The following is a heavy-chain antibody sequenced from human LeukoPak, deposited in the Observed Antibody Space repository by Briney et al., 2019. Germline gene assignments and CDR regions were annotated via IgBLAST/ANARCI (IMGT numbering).Heavy chain of an antibody. CDR3: AKVYGNWYFDY. D-gene: IGHD1-1*01. V-gene: IGHV3-33*06. J-gene: IGHJ4*02. CDR1: GFSFSSYG. CDR2: IWYDGSNK. Sequence: GGSPRLSCAASGFSFSSYGMHWVRQAPGNGLEWVAVIWYDGSNKYYADSVKGRFTISRDNSKNTLYLQMNSLRGDDTAVYFCAKVYGNWYFDYWGQGTLVTVSS.